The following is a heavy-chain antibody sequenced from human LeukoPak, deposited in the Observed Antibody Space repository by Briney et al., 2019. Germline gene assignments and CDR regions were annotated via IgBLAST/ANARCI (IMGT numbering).Heavy chain of an antibody. Sequence: GGSLRLSCAASGFTFSSYSMNWVRQAPGKGLEWVSSISSSSSYIYYADSVKGRFTISRDNAKNSLYLQMNSLRAEDTAVYYCARATCSSTSCFSYYYYMDVWGKGTTVTVSS. CDR3: ARATCSSTSCFSYYYYMDV. CDR2: ISSSSSYI. V-gene: IGHV3-21*01. D-gene: IGHD2-2*01. CDR1: GFTFSSYS. J-gene: IGHJ6*03.